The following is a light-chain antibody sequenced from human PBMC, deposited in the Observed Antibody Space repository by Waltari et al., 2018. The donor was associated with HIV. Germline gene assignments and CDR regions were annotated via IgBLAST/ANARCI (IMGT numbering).Light chain of an antibody. Sequence: QSALTQPAAVSGSPGQSITISCTPTSGHFGGFKYFSWYQQYPGKAPVLVIYAVNKRPSGVSIRFPGSKSGNTASLTISGLQTEDESVYYCCSYSDTSGSVEFGGGTRLTVL. J-gene: IGLJ2*01. CDR3: CSYSDTSGSVE. CDR2: AVN. V-gene: IGLV2-23*02. CDR1: SGHFGGFKY.